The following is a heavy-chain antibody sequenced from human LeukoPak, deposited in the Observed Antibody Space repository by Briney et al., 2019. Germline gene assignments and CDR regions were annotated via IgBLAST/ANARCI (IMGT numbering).Heavy chain of an antibody. V-gene: IGHV3-48*04. J-gene: IGHJ4*02. Sequence: PGGSLRLSCAASGFTFSTYGMNWVRQAPGKGLEWVSYISGSSSSINYAESVKGRFTSSRDNAKNSLYLQMNSLRAEDTAVYYCASASSHRIAAGGDYWGQGTLVTVSS. CDR3: ASASSHRIAAGGDY. D-gene: IGHD6-13*01. CDR1: GFTFSTYG. CDR2: ISGSSSSI.